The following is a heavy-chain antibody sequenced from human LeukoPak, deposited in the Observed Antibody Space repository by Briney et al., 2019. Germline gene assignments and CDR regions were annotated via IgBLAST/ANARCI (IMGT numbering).Heavy chain of an antibody. Sequence: SETLSLTCSVSEDSIDSRAYYWGWIRQPPGKGLEWIGSIYHSGSTYYNPSLKSRVTISVDTSKNQFSLKLSSVTAADTALYYCASFEVAWFGGRGYDYWGQGTLVTVSS. CDR3: ASFEVAWFGGRGYDY. D-gene: IGHD3-10*01. CDR1: EDSIDSRAYY. J-gene: IGHJ4*02. V-gene: IGHV4-39*07. CDR2: IYHSGST.